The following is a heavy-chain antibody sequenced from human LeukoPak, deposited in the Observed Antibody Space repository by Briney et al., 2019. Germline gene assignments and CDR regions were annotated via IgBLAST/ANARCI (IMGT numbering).Heavy chain of an antibody. CDR3: AKSKRTTTGLLDY. Sequence: GGSLRLSCAASGFTFSSYAMSWVRQAPGKGLEWVSAISSSGDHTYYADSVKGRFTISRDNSKNTLYLQMNSLRAEDTAIYYCAKSKRTTTGLLDYWGQGTLVTVSS. CDR1: GFTFSSYA. D-gene: IGHD1-7*01. V-gene: IGHV3-23*01. J-gene: IGHJ4*02. CDR2: ISSSGDHT.